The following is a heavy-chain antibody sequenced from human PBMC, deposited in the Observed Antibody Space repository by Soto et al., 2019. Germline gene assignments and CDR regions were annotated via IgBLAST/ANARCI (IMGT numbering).Heavy chain of an antibody. CDR2: IKTDASEK. Sequence: EVQLVESGGGLVQPGGSLRLSCAASGFNFNWYWMSWVRQAPGKGLEWLATIKTDASEKKYVDSVRGRFTMSRDNAMNSVYLQMDSLRAEDTAIYYCARDSGYVSGNSVNHYLDYWGQGTLVTVSS. V-gene: IGHV3-7*01. D-gene: IGHD3-10*01. J-gene: IGHJ4*02. CDR3: ARDSGYVSGNSVNHYLDY. CDR1: GFNFNWYW.